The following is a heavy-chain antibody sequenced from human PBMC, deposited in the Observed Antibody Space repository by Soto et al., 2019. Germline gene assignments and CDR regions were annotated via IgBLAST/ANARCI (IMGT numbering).Heavy chain of an antibody. D-gene: IGHD1-1*01. Sequence: QEHLQQWGAGLLKPSETLSLTCAVYGGFVSSGNYYWSWIRQPPGKGLEWIGEMSHSGGTHFNPSLKIRVSISVATAKNQFSLKMSSVTAADTALYYCARVERGTATTVVDAFDIWGPGTMVTVSS. CDR3: ARVERGTATTVVDAFDI. V-gene: IGHV4-34*01. CDR1: GGFVSSGNYY. CDR2: MSHSGGT. J-gene: IGHJ3*02.